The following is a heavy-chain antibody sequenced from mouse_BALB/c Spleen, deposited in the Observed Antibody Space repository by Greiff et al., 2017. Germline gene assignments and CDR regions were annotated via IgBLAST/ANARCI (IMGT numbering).Heavy chain of an antibody. D-gene: IGHD2-3*01. CDR1: GYTFTDYN. J-gene: IGHJ4*01. CDR2: INPNNGGT. Sequence: EVQLQESGPELVKPGASVKIPCKASGYTFTDYNMDWVKQSHGKSLEWIGDINPNNGGTIYNQKFKGKATLTVDKSSSTAYMELRSLTSEDTAVYYCARWGLLPHYYAMDYWGQGTSVTVSS. CDR3: ARWGLLPHYYAMDY. V-gene: IGHV1-18*01.